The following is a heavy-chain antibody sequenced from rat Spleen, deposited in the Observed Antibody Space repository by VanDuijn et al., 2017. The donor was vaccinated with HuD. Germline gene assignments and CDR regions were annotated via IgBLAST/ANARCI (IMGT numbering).Heavy chain of an antibody. J-gene: IGHJ3*01. Sequence: EVQLVDSGGGLVRPGRSMKLSCAASGFTFSNYYMAWVRQTPTKGLEWVASITTSGDNTFYRDSVKGRFTISRDDAKNIQYLQMDSLRSEDTATYYCTRHGGLRNWFAHWGQGTLVTVSS. D-gene: IGHD1-11*01. V-gene: IGHV5-25*01. CDR2: ITTSGDNT. CDR3: TRHGGLRNWFAH. CDR1: GFTFSNYY.